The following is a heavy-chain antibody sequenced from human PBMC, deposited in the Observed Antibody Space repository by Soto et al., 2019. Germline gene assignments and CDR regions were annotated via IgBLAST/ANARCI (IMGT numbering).Heavy chain of an antibody. CDR2: IYYSGST. J-gene: IGHJ4*02. CDR3: ARGGSSRYSFDY. V-gene: IGHV4-59*01. CDR1: GGSISSYY. Sequence: SETLSLTCTVPGGSISSYYWSWIRQPPGKGLEWIGYIYYSGSTNYNPSLKSRVTISVDTSKNQFSLKLSSVTAADTAVYYCARGGSSRYSFDYWGQGTLVTSPQ. D-gene: IGHD6-13*01.